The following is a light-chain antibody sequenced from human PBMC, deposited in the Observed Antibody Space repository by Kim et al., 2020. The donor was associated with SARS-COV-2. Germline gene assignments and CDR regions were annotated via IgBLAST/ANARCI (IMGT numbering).Light chain of an antibody. V-gene: IGLV3-1*01. CDR2: EDI. CDR1: KLGDTY. Sequence: SYELTQPPSVSVSPGQTATITCSGDKLGDTYAGWYQQRPGQSPLVVIYEDIKRPSGIPERFSGSNSGNTATLTISGTQAMDEADYYCQAWDSGTAVFGGGTQLTVL. CDR3: QAWDSGTAV. J-gene: IGLJ3*02.